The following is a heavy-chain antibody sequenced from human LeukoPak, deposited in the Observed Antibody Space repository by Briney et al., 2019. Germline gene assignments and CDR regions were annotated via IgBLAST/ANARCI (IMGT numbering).Heavy chain of an antibody. J-gene: IGHJ4*02. CDR3: AKDPGVVTFRDGL. CDR2: MSSSGSRT. D-gene: IGHD3-3*01. Sequence: GGSLRLSCAASGFTFSSYDMSWVRQAPGKGLEWVSTMSSSGSRTYYADSVKGRFTISRDNSKDTLYLQMNSLRAEDTAVYYCAKDPGVVTFRDGLWGQGTLVTVSS. V-gene: IGHV3-23*01. CDR1: GFTFSSYD.